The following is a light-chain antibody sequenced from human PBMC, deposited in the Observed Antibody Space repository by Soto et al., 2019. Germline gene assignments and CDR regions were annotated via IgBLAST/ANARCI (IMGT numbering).Light chain of an antibody. CDR1: QTINAY. Sequence: DIQMTQSPSSLSASVGDRVTITCRASQTINAYLNWYQQKPGKAPKLLIYAASSLQSGVPSRFSGSGSGTDFTLTISSLQPEDFATYYCQESYGTPRTFGQGTRLEI. CDR3: QESYGTPRT. CDR2: AAS. V-gene: IGKV1-39*01. J-gene: IGKJ2*01.